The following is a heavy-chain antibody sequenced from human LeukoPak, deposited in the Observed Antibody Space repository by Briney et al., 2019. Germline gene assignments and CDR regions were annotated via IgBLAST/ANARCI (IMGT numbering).Heavy chain of an antibody. V-gene: IGHV3-33*08. D-gene: IGHD5-24*01. J-gene: IGHJ3*02. CDR2: IWYDGSNK. CDR1: GFAFSSYG. CDR3: ARFRGGYILENDAFDI. Sequence: GGSLGLSCAASGFAFSSYGMHWVRQAPGKGLEWVAGIWYDGSNKYYADSVKGRFSISRDNSKNTLYLQMNSVRAEDTSVYYCARFRGGYILENDAFDIWGQGTMVTVSS.